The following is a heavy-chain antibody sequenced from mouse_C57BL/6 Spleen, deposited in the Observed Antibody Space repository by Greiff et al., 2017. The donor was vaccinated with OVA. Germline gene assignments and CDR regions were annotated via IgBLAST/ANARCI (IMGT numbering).Heavy chain of an antibody. D-gene: IGHD1-1*01. CDR2: FHPYNDDT. J-gene: IGHJ1*03. CDR1: GYTFTTYP. V-gene: IGHV1-47*01. Sequence: QVQLQQSGAELVKPGASVKMSCKASGYTFTTYPIEWMKQNHGKSLEWIGNFHPYNDDTKYNEKFKGKATLTVEKSSSTVYLELSRLTSDDSAVYYCARGHYYGSSYWYFDVWGTGTTVTVSS. CDR3: ARGHYYGSSYWYFDV.